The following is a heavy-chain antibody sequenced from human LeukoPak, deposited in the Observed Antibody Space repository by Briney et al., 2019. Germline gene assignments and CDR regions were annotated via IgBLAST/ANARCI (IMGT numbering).Heavy chain of an antibody. D-gene: IGHD5-12*01. V-gene: IGHV3-48*04. Sequence: GGSLRLSCAASGFTFSSYSMNWVRQAPGKGLEWVSYINSGSNTIYYADSVKGRFTISRDNVKNSLYLQMNSLRAEDTAIYYCARDLDLVGTRNWFDPWGQGTLVTVSS. CDR3: ARDLDLVGTRNWFDP. J-gene: IGHJ5*02. CDR1: GFTFSSYS. CDR2: INSGSNTI.